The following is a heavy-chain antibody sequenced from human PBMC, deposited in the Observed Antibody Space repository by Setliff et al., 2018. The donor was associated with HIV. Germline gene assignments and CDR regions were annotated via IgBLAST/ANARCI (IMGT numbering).Heavy chain of an antibody. CDR3: ARHPDSGFYYSPLLNNWYFDL. D-gene: IGHD3-22*01. V-gene: IGHV4-28*01. Sequence: KTSETLSLTCAVSGYSISSSNWWGWIRQPPGKGLEWIGYIYYSGCTYYNPSLKSRVTMSVDTSKNQFSLKLSSVTAVDTAVYYCARHPDSGFYYSPLLNNWYFDLWGPGTLVTVSS. J-gene: IGHJ2*01. CDR1: GYSISSSNW. CDR2: IYYSGCT.